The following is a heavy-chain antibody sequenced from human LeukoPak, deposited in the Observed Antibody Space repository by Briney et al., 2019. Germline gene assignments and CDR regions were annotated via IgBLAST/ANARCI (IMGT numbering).Heavy chain of an antibody. CDR3: AKTAFYYDSAYDAFDI. Sequence: SETLSLTCTVSGGSISSGDYYWSWIRQPPGKGLEWIGYIYYSGSTYYNPSLKSRVTISVDTSKNQFSLRLNPVTAADTAVYYCAKTAFYYDSAYDAFDIRGQGTMVTVSS. CDR2: IYYSGST. CDR1: GGSISSGDYY. V-gene: IGHV4-30-4*01. J-gene: IGHJ3*02. D-gene: IGHD3-22*01.